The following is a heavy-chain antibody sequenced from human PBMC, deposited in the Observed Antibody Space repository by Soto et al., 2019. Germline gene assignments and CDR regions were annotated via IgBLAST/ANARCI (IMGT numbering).Heavy chain of an antibody. J-gene: IGHJ4*02. V-gene: IGHV3-23*01. CDR3: AYQASGGFFPLDS. Sequence: SESGGGFVQPGGSLRLSCIVSGLTFSNFRMTWVRQAPGRGLEWVSSLSGSGDNTYYADFVNGRFIISRDNSKNTLYLKMNNLRGEETAIYYCAYQASGGFFPLDSWGQGTLVTVSS. CDR1: GLTFSNFR. D-gene: IGHD2-15*01. CDR2: LSGSGDNT.